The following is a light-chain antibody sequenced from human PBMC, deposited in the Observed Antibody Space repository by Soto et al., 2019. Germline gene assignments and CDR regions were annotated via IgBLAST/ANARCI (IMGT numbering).Light chain of an antibody. CDR3: QQYGSSPRT. Sequence: EILLSQSPPNLSLSPGERATLSCRASQSVSSSYLAWYQQKPGQAPRLLIYGASSRATGIPDRFSGSGSGTDFTLTISRLEPEDFAVYYCQQYGSSPRTFGQGTKVDIK. CDR2: GAS. J-gene: IGKJ1*01. CDR1: QSVSSSY. V-gene: IGKV3-20*01.